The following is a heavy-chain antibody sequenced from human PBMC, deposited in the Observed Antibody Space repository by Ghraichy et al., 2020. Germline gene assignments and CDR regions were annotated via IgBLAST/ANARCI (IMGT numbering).Heavy chain of an antibody. CDR3: ARRIAAVGYNWFDP. D-gene: IGHD6-13*01. CDR2: IYYSGST. V-gene: IGHV4-39*01. J-gene: IGHJ5*02. CDR1: GGSISSSDYY. Sequence: QTLSLTCTVSGGSISSSDYYWGWIRQPPGKGLEWIGNIYYSGSTYYNPSLKSRVTISVDTSKNQFSLRLSSVTAADTAVYYCARRIAAVGYNWFDPWGQGTLVTVSS.